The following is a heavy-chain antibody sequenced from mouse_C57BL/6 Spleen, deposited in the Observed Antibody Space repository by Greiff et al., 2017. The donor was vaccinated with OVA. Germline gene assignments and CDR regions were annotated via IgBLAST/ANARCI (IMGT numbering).Heavy chain of an antibody. CDR3: ARCNYGSSYELDY. CDR2: ILPGSGST. D-gene: IGHD1-1*01. Sequence: VQLQQSGAELMKPGASVKLSCKATGYTFTGYWIEWVKPRPGHGLEWVGEILPGSGSTHYNAKFKGKATFTADTSSNTAYMQLSSLTTEDYAIYYCARCNYGSSYELDYWGTGTTLTVSS. CDR1: GYTFTGYW. V-gene: IGHV1-9*01. J-gene: IGHJ2*01.